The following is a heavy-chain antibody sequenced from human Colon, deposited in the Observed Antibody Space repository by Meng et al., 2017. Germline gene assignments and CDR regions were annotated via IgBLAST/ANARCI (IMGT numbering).Heavy chain of an antibody. CDR2: ISYDGSNK. J-gene: IGHJ4*02. V-gene: IGHV3-30*01. D-gene: IGHD1-26*01. CDR3: ARSRRVGATLGY. Sequence: GGSLRLSCAAPGFTFSSYAMHWVRQAPGKGLEWVAVISYDGSNKYYADSVKGRFTISRDNSKNTLYLQMNSLRAEDTAVYYCARSRRVGATLGYWGQGTLVTVSS. CDR1: GFTFSSYA.